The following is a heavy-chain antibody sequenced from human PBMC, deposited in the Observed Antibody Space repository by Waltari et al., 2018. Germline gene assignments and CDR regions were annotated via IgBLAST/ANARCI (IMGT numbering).Heavy chain of an antibody. CDR3: ARLAVWVAQEDF. Sequence: EVQLVESGGGLVQPGGSLRLSCAASGFTFSNYWMTWVRQAPGKGLGGLANIKQDVSAKYYVDSVKGRFTISRDNARNSLFLQMDSLRAEDTAVYYCARLAVWVAQEDFWGQGTLVTVSS. D-gene: IGHD1-26*01. J-gene: IGHJ4*02. CDR1: GFTFSNYW. V-gene: IGHV3-7*01. CDR2: IKQDVSAK.